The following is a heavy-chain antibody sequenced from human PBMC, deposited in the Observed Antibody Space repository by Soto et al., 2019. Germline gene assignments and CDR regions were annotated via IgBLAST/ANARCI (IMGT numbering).Heavy chain of an antibody. CDR1: GFTFSSYA. Sequence: EVQLLESGGGLVQPGGSLRLSCAASGFTFSSYAMSWVRQAPGKGLEWVSAISGSGGSTYYADSVKGRFTISRDNSKNTLYLQMNSLRAEDTAVYYCAKDFVRVVPAAEYFDYWGQGTLVTVSS. V-gene: IGHV3-23*01. CDR2: ISGSGGST. CDR3: AKDFVRVVPAAEYFDY. D-gene: IGHD2-2*01. J-gene: IGHJ4*02.